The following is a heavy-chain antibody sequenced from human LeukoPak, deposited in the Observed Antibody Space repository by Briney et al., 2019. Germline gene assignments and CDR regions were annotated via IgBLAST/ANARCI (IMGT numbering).Heavy chain of an antibody. CDR1: GGSISSYY. CDR3: ARVGSWSNAFDI. Sequence: SGTLSLTCTVSGGSISSYYWSWIRQPAGKGLEWIGRIYTSGSTNYNPSLKSRVTMSVDTSKNQFSLKPSSVTAADTAVYYCARVGSWSNAFDIWGQGTMVTVSS. CDR2: IYTSGST. J-gene: IGHJ3*02. V-gene: IGHV4-4*07. D-gene: IGHD6-13*01.